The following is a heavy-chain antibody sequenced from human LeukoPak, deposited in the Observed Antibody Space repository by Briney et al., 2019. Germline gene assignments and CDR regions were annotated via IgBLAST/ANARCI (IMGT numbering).Heavy chain of an antibody. J-gene: IGHJ5*02. D-gene: IGHD4-17*01. V-gene: IGHV3-48*03. CDR3: AKELDYGDYGDWFDP. Sequence: GGSLRPSCAASGFTFSSYEMNWVRRAPGKGLEWVSYISSSGSTIYYADSVKGRFTISRDNAKNSLYLQMNSLRAEDTAVYYCAKELDYGDYGDWFDPWGQGTLVTVSS. CDR2: ISSSGSTI. CDR1: GFTFSSYE.